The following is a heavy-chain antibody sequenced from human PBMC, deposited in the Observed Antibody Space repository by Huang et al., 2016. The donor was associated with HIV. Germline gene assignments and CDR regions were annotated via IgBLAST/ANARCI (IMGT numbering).Heavy chain of an antibody. J-gene: IGHJ3*02. CDR3: ARQLRVVVIGPGLDAFDI. CDR1: GGSISSSTYS. Sequence: QLQLQESGPGLVKPSETLSPTCTVSGGSISSSTYSWGWIRQPPEKGLEWIGSNYYTGPTYYTPSFKSRVTISVDTSKHQFSLRLSSVTAADSAVYYCARQLRVVVIGPGLDAFDIWGQGTMVTVSS. V-gene: IGHV4-39*01. D-gene: IGHD3-22*01. CDR2: NYYTGPT.